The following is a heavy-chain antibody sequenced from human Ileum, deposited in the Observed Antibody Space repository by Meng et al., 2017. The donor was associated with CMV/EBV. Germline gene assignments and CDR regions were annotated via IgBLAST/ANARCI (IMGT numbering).Heavy chain of an antibody. D-gene: IGHD3-3*01. J-gene: IGHJ6*02. CDR1: GFTFSSYS. CDR2: ISSSSSYI. CDR3: ARDLESEQRDYGLDV. Sequence: GGSLRLSCAASGFTFSSYSMNWVRQAPGKGLEWVSSISSSSSYIYYADSVKGRFTISRDNAKNSLYLQMNSLRAEDTAVYYCARDLESEQRDYGLDVWGQGTTVTVSS. V-gene: IGHV3-21*01.